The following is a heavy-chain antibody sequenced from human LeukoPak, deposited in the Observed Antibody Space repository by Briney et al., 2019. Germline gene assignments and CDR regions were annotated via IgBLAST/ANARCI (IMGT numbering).Heavy chain of an antibody. Sequence: ASVKLSCKASGYTFTSYYMHWVRQAPGQGLVWMGIINPSGGSTSYAQKFQGRVTMTRDMSTSTVYMELSSLRSEDTAVYYCARVGSSSWGNMDVWGKGTTVTVSS. J-gene: IGHJ6*03. CDR2: INPSGGST. D-gene: IGHD6-13*01. CDR1: GYTFTSYY. V-gene: IGHV1-46*01. CDR3: ARVGSSSWGNMDV.